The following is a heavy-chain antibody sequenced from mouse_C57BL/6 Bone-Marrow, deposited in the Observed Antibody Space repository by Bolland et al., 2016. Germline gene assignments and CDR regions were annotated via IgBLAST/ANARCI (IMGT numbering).Heavy chain of an antibody. V-gene: IGHV1-39*01. J-gene: IGHJ1*01. CDR3: ARLDYDWYFDV. D-gene: IGHD2-4*01. Sequence: NYGTTSYNQKFKGKATLTVDQSSSTAYMQLNSLTSEDSAVYYCARLDYDWYFDVWGQGT. CDR2: NYGTT.